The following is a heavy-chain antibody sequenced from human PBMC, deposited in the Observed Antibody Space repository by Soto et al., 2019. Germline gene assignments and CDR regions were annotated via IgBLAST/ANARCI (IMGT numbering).Heavy chain of an antibody. D-gene: IGHD6-13*01. Sequence: GGSLRLSCAASGFTFSSYGMHWVRQAPGKGLEWVAVISYDGSNKYYADSVKGRFTISRDNSKNTLYLQMNSLRAEDTAVYYCAKGDSSSWYGTDYWGQGTLVTVSS. CDR2: ISYDGSNK. V-gene: IGHV3-30*18. J-gene: IGHJ4*02. CDR1: GFTFSSYG. CDR3: AKGDSSSWYGTDY.